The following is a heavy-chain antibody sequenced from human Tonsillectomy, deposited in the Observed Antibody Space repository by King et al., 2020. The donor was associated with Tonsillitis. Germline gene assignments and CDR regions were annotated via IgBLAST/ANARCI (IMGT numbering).Heavy chain of an antibody. V-gene: IGHV4-39*01. J-gene: IGHJ3*02. CDR2: IYYSGTT. CDR3: ARRRTDYDFWSADAFDM. CDR1: GDSIRSPTFY. Sequence: LQLQESGPGLVKPSETLSLTCSVSGDSIRSPTFYWGWVRQPPGKGLEWIGSIYYSGTTFSNASLKSRVTISVDTSKNRVPLKLSSVTGADTAVYFCARRRTDYDFWSADAFDMWGQGTLVTVSS. D-gene: IGHD3-3*01.